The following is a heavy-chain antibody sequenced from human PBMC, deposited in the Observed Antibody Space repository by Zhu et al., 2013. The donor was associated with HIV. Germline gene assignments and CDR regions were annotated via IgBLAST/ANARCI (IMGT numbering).Heavy chain of an antibody. J-gene: IGHJ4*02. CDR3: ARDRGFGARRYYYDSSGYYYY. CDR1: GGTFSSYT. D-gene: IGHD3-22*01. V-gene: IGHV1-69*08. Sequence: QVQLVQSGAEVKKPGSSVKVSCKASGGTFSSYTISWVRQAPGQGLEWMGRIIPILGIANYAQKFQGRVTITADKSTSTAYMELSSLRSEDTAVYYCARDRGFGARRYYYDSSGYYYYWGQGTLVTVSS. CDR2: IIPILGIA.